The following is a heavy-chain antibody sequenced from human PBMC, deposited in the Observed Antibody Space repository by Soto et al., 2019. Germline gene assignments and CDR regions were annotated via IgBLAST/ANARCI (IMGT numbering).Heavy chain of an antibody. Sequence: PLETLPHTCTVSGGSSSSGGYCWSWIRKHPGKGLEWIGYIYYSGSTYYNPSLKSRVTISVDTSKNQFSLKLSSVTAADTAVYYCASSIRFLEWRIFDYWGQGTLVTVSS. J-gene: IGHJ4*02. CDR1: GGSSSSGGYC. CDR2: IYYSGST. CDR3: ASSIRFLEWRIFDY. V-gene: IGHV4-31*03. D-gene: IGHD3-3*01.